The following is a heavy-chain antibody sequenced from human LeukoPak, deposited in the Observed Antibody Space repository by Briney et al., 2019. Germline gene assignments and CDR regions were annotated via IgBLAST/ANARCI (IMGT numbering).Heavy chain of an antibody. V-gene: IGHV4-39*07. CDR1: GGSIRNSSFY. CDR3: ARSPYTAMVTVNWFDP. Sequence: PSETLSLTCAVSGGSIRNSSFYWGWIRQPPGKGLEWIASIYSTGTTYYNPSLKSRVTISVDTSKNQFSLKLSSVTAADTAVYYCARSPYTAMVTVNWFDPWGQGTLVTVSS. CDR2: IYSTGTT. J-gene: IGHJ5*02. D-gene: IGHD5-18*01.